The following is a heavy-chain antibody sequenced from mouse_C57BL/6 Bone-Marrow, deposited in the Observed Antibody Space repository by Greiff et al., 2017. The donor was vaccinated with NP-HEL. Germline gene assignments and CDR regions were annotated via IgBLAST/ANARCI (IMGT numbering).Heavy chain of an antibody. J-gene: IGHJ3*01. CDR3: ARDQEYYGSSYEFAY. CDR1: GFTFSSYA. Sequence: EVHLVESGGGLVKPGGSLKLSCAASGFTFSSYAMSWVRQTPEKRLEWVATISDGGSYTYYPDNVKGRFTISRDNAKNNLYLQMSHLRSEDTAMYYCARDQEYYGSSYEFAYWGQGTLVTVSA. V-gene: IGHV5-4*01. CDR2: ISDGGSYT. D-gene: IGHD1-1*01.